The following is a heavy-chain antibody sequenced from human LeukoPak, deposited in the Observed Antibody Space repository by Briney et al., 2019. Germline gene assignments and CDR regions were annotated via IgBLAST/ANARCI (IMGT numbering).Heavy chain of an antibody. Sequence: GGSLRLSCAASGFTFSSYWMHLVRQAPGKGLVWVSRINSDGSSTSYAYSVKGRFTISRDNAKNTLYLQMNSLRAEDTAVYYCARGPYSSSPMGWFDPWGQGTLVTVSS. D-gene: IGHD6-6*01. V-gene: IGHV3-74*01. CDR1: GFTFSSYW. CDR2: INSDGSST. J-gene: IGHJ5*02. CDR3: ARGPYSSSPMGWFDP.